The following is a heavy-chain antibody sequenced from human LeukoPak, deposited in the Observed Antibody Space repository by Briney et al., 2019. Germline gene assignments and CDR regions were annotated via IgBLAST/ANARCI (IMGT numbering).Heavy chain of an antibody. CDR1: GFTFSSYS. J-gene: IGHJ4*02. D-gene: IGHD3-22*01. Sequence: GGSLRLSCPASGFTFSSYSMNWVRQAPGKGLEWVSSISSSSSYIYYADSVKGRFTISRDNAKNSLYLQMNSLRAEDTAVYYCATQENYDSSGVINWGQGTLVTVSS. V-gene: IGHV3-21*01. CDR3: ATQENYDSSGVIN. CDR2: ISSSSSYI.